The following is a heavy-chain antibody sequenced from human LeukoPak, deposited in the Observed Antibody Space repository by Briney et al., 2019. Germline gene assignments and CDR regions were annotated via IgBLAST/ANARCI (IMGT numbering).Heavy chain of an antibody. V-gene: IGHV3-30*02. CDR2: IRYDGSNK. CDR1: GFTFSSYG. J-gene: IGHJ4*02. D-gene: IGHD3-16*02. Sequence: GGSLRLSCAASGFTFSSYGMHWVRQAPGKGLEWVAFIRYDGSNKYYADSVKGRFTISRDNSKNTLYLHVNSLRPEDTAVYYCAKGGVPWDYDYVWGSYRLDYWGQGTLVTVSS. CDR3: AKGGVPWDYDYVWGSYRLDY.